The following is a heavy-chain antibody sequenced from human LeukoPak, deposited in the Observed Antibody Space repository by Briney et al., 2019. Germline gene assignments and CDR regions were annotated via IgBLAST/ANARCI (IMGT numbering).Heavy chain of an antibody. CDR3: AKDTSIGKYCTSGVCTPFDY. J-gene: IGHJ4*02. D-gene: IGHD2-8*01. CDR1: GFTFSSYA. V-gene: IGHV3-23*01. Sequence: GGSLRLSCAGSGFTFSSYAMSWVRQAPGKGLEWVSAISDSGDYTYYADSVKGRFTISRDNSKNTLYLHVNSLRAEDMAVYYCAKDTSIGKYCTSGVCTPFDYWGQGTLVTVSS. CDR2: ISDSGDYT.